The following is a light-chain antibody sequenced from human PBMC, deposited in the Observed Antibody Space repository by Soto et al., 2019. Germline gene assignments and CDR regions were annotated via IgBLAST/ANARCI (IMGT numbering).Light chain of an antibody. CDR3: GSYASISTLVV. Sequence: QSVLTQPASVSGSPGQSITISCTGTSSDVGGYNYVSWYQHHPGKAPKLMIYDVSNRPSGVSNRFSGSKSGNTASLTISGLQAEDEAHYYCGSYASISTLVVFGGGTQLTVL. V-gene: IGLV2-14*03. J-gene: IGLJ2*01. CDR2: DVS. CDR1: SSDVGGYNY.